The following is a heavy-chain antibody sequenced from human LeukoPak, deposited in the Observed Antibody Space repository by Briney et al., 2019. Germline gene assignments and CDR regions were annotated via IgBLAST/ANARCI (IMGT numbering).Heavy chain of an antibody. Sequence: PGMSLRLSCAASGFTFSTYGLHWVRQAPGTGLEWVALIWYDGSNKYYADSVKGRFTISRDNSKNTLYLQMNSLRAEDTAVYYCAREKQKYSSGWYCLDYWGQGTLGSVSS. V-gene: IGHV3-33*01. CDR3: AREKQKYSSGWYCLDY. J-gene: IGHJ4*02. CDR1: GFTFSTYG. CDR2: IWYDGSNK. D-gene: IGHD6-19*01.